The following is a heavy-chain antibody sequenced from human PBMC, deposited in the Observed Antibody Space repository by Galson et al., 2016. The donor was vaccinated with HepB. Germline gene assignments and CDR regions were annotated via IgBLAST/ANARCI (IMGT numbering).Heavy chain of an antibody. Sequence: SLRLSCAASGFTFSTYSMNWVRQAPGKGLEWVSAISSGGGSTYYADSVKGRFTISRDNSNNTLYLQMNSLRAEDTAVYYCAKDSYSVDPYYYGMDVWGQGTTVTVSS. CDR2: ISSGGGST. CDR3: AKDSYSVDPYYYGMDV. CDR1: GFTFSTYS. D-gene: IGHD2-15*01. J-gene: IGHJ6*02. V-gene: IGHV3-23*01.